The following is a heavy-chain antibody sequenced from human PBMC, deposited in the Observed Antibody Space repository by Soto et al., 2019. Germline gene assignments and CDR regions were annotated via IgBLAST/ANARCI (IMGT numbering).Heavy chain of an antibody. CDR3: ARYSSNWFQTEGMDV. D-gene: IGHD6-13*01. V-gene: IGHV4-4*07. CDR2: IDTSGNT. CDR1: GGSISTYY. Sequence: LSLTCTVSGGSISTYYWSWIRQPAGKGLEWIGRIDTSGNTNYNPSLKSRVTMSVDTSKKQFSLKLTSVTAADTAVYYCARYSSNWFQTEGMDVWGQGTTVTVSS. J-gene: IGHJ6*02.